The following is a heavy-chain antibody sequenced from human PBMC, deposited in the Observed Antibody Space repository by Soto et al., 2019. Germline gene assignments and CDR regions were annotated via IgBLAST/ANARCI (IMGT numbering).Heavy chain of an antibody. CDR2: IFPSDSDT. V-gene: IGHV5-51*01. D-gene: IGHD3-22*01. J-gene: IGHJ5*02. CDR1: GYRFTSYW. Sequence: GESLKISCRTSGYRFTSYWIAWVRQMPGKGPEWMGIIFPSDSDTRYSPSFQGQVTISADRSTSTVFLQWASLKASDTAVYFCARKDKSGYFNWFDPWGRGTLVTVSS. CDR3: ARKDKSGYFNWFDP.